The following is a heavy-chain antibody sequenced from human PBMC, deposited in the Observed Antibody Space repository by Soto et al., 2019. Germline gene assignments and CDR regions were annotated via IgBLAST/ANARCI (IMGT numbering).Heavy chain of an antibody. CDR3: AKRVHSSSWTTRGFYYYYYGMDV. D-gene: IGHD6-13*01. Sequence: GRSLRLSCAASGFTFSSYGMHWVRQAPGKGLEWVAVISYDGSSKYYADSVKGRFTISRDNSKNTLYLQMNSLRAEDTAVYYCAKRVHSSSWTTRGFYYYYYGMDVWGQGTTVTVSS. J-gene: IGHJ6*02. V-gene: IGHV3-30*18. CDR1: GFTFSSYG. CDR2: ISYDGSSK.